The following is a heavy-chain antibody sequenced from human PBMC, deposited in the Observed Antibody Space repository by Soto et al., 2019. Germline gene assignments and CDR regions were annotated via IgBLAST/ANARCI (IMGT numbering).Heavy chain of an antibody. CDR2: ISYDGSNK. CDR1: GFTFSSYA. J-gene: IGHJ4*02. D-gene: IGHD3-10*01. Sequence: GGSLRLSCAASGFTFSSYAMHWVRQAPGKGLEWVAVISYDGSNKYYANSVKGRITIARDNYKNTLYLQMNSLRAEDTAVYYCARCHYPGISMVRGVIIGGFDYWGQGTLVTVSS. V-gene: IGHV3-30-3*01. CDR3: ARCHYPGISMVRGVIIGGFDY.